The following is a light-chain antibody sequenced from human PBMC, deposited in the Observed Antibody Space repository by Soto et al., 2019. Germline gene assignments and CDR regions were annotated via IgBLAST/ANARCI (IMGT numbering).Light chain of an antibody. J-gene: IGKJ1*01. CDR2: KAS. Sequence: DIQMTQSPSTLSASVGDRVTITCRASQSISSWLAWYQQKPRKAPKLPIYKASSLESGVPSRFSGSGSGTEFTLTISSLQPDDFATYYCQQYNSYPWTFGQGTKVEIK. CDR1: QSISSW. V-gene: IGKV1-5*03. CDR3: QQYNSYPWT.